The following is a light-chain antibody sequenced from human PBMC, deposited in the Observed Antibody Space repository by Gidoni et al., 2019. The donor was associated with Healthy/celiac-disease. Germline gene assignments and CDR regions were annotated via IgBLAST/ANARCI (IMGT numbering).Light chain of an antibody. Sequence: DIQMTQSPSTLSASVGDRVTITCRASQSISSWLAWYQQKPGKAPKLLIYKASSLESGVPSRFSGSGSGTEFTLTISSLQPDDFATYYCQQYNSYSYTFXXXTKLEMK. CDR2: KAS. CDR1: QSISSW. CDR3: QQYNSYSYT. J-gene: IGKJ2*01. V-gene: IGKV1-5*03.